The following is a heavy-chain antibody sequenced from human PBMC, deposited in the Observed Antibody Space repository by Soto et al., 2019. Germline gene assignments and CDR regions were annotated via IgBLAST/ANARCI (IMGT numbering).Heavy chain of an antibody. V-gene: IGHV4-38-2*02. D-gene: IGHD2-21*01. CDR3: ARDTRVVPSRSMAGNNGHPGGGCGY. J-gene: IGHJ4*01. CDR2: IFHSGST. CDR1: GDSISGGYF. Sequence: PSETLSLTCSVSGDSISGGYFWGWIRQPPGKGLEWIGSIFHSGSTYYNPSLKSRVTMSVDTSRNQFSLKLSSVTAADTAVYYCARDTRVVPSRSMAGNNGHPGGGCGYWGHGTQVTVSS.